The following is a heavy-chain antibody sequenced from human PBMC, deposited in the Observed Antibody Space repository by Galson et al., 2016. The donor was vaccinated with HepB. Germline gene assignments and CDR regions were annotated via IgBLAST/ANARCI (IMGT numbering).Heavy chain of an antibody. CDR2: ITSGGTT. Sequence: SLRLSCAASGFSFSSYAMSWVRQAPGKGLEWVSGITSGGTTYYADCVKGRFTISRDNSKNILYLQMKSLRDEDTAVYYCAKRPYSYGWHYGMDVWGQGTTVTVSS. D-gene: IGHD5-18*01. CDR1: GFSFSSYA. J-gene: IGHJ6*02. V-gene: IGHV3-23*01. CDR3: AKRPYSYGWHYGMDV.